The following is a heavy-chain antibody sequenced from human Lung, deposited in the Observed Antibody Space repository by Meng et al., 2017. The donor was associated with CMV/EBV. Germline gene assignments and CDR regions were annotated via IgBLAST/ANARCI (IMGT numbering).Heavy chain of an antibody. CDR2: MNPNSGNT. J-gene: IGHJ6*02. CDR3: ARDPIRVLRFLEWNYYYYGMDV. D-gene: IGHD3-3*01. CDR1: GYTXTSYH. Sequence: ASXXVSXKASGYTXTSYHIKRVRQATGLGLEWIRWMNPNSGNTGYVQKFQGRVTITRNTSISTAYMELRSLRSDDTAVYYCARDPIRVLRFLEWNYYYYGMDVWXQGTTVTVSS. V-gene: IGHV1-8*01.